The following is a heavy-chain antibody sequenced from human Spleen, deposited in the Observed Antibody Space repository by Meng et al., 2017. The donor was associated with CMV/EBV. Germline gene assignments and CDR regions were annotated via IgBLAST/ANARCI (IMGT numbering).Heavy chain of an antibody. Sequence: GYNFTSYGISWVRQEPGQGLGWVGWISGYNGKTNYAQKFQDRVNMTTEKSTSTAYMELRSLRSDDTAVYYCARDLITMTPNWFDPWGQGTLVTVSS. CDR2: ISGYNGKT. V-gene: IGHV1-18*01. CDR1: GYNFTSYG. J-gene: IGHJ5*02. D-gene: IGHD3-22*01. CDR3: ARDLITMTPNWFDP.